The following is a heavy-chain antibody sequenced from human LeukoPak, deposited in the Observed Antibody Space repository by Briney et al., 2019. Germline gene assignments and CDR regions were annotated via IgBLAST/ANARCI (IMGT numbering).Heavy chain of an antibody. V-gene: IGHV3-48*03. D-gene: IGHD3-10*02. CDR3: AELGITMIGGV. J-gene: IGHJ6*04. CDR1: VFTFSSYE. CDR2: ISSSGRTI. Sequence: GGSLRLSCAASVFTFSSYEMNWVRQTPGKRLEWVSFISSSGRTIYYADSVKGRFTISRDNDKTSRYLQMNSLRAEDTAVYYCAELGITMIGGVWGKGTTVTISS.